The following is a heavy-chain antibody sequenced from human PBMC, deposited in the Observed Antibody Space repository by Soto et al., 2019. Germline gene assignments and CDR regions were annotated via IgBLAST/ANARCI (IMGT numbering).Heavy chain of an antibody. J-gene: IGHJ4*02. D-gene: IGHD3-10*01. CDR3: TTRFDGFESFEY. Sequence: NPSDTLSLTCTVSGASISNNRWWAWVRLPPGKGLEWIGEIYHSGSTDSKPSLKSRVTISVDKSRNQFSLELTSVSAADTALYYCTTRFDGFESFEYWGQGTLVTVSS. CDR2: IYHSGST. CDR1: GASISNNRW. V-gene: IGHV4-4*02.